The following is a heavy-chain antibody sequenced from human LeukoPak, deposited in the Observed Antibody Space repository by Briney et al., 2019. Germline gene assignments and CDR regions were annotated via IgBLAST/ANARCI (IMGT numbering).Heavy chain of an antibody. Sequence: PSETLSLTCTVSGGSISSYYWSWIRQPPGKGLEWIGYIYYSGSTNYNPSLKSRVTISVDTSKNQFSLKLSSVTAADTAVYYCAGAESAPGYSYGSWGQGTLVTVSS. V-gene: IGHV4-59*01. J-gene: IGHJ5*02. CDR3: AGAESAPGYSYGS. CDR1: GGSISSYY. D-gene: IGHD5-18*01. CDR2: IYYSGST.